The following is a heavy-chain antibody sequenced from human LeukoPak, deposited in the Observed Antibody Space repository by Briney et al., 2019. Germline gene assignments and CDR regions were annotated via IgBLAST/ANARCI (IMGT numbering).Heavy chain of an antibody. Sequence: GGSLRLSCAASGFTFSSYAMSWVRQAPGKGLEWVSAISGSGGSTYYADSVKGRFTISRDNSKNTLYLQMNSLRAKDTAVYYCAKGYYDILTGYYLDDWGQGTLVTVSS. CDR2: ISGSGGST. CDR3: AKGYYDILTGYYLDD. CDR1: GFTFSSYA. V-gene: IGHV3-23*01. J-gene: IGHJ4*02. D-gene: IGHD3-9*01.